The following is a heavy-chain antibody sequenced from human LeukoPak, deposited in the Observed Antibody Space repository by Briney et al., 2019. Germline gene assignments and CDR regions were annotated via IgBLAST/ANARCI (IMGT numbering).Heavy chain of an antibody. J-gene: IGHJ6*02. CDR2: IYTSGST. V-gene: IGHV4-39*07. CDR3: ARDPLWFGGSYGMDV. CDR1: GGSISSSSYY. D-gene: IGHD3-10*01. Sequence: SETLSLTCTVSGGSISSSSYYWGWIRQPPGKGLEWIGRIYTSGSTNYNPSLKSRVTMSVDTSKNQFSLKLSSVTAADTAVYYCARDPLWFGGSYGMDVWGQGTTVTVSS.